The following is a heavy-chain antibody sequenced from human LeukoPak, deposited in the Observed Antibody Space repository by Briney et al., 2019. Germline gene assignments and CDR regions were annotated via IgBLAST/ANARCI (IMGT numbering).Heavy chain of an antibody. CDR1: GFTFSSYW. CDR2: IEQDGSEK. J-gene: IGHJ6*04. Sequence: GGSLRLSCAASGFTFSSYWMSWVRQAPGKGLEWVANIEQDGSEKYYVDSVKGRFTISRDIAKNSLYLQMNSLRAEDTAVYYCARVGYRYYYYGMDVWGKGTTVTVSS. D-gene: IGHD1-1*01. V-gene: IGHV3-7*03. CDR3: ARVGYRYYYYGMDV.